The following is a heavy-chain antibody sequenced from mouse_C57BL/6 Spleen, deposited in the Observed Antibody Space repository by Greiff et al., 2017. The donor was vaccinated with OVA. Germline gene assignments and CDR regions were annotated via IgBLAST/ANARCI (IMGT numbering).Heavy chain of an antibody. V-gene: IGHV1-61*01. D-gene: IGHD6-1*01. Sequence: VQLQQPGAELVRPWSSVKLSCKASGYTFTSYWMDWVKQRPGQGLEWIGNIYPSDSETHYNQKFKDKATLTVDKSSSTAYMQLSSLTSEDSAVYYCARSADWYFDVWGTGTTVTVSS. J-gene: IGHJ1*03. CDR3: ARSADWYFDV. CDR2: IYPSDSET. CDR1: GYTFTSYW.